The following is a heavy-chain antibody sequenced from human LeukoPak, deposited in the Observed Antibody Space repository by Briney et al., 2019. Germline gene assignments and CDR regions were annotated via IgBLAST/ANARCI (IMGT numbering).Heavy chain of an antibody. Sequence: GGSLRLSCAASGFGFSDHYMDWVRQAPGKGLEWVGRIRNEDNSYTTEYAASVKGRFAISRDDSKNSLYLQMNSLKAEDTAVYYCTRGPPDYWGQGTLVTVSS. J-gene: IGHJ4*02. CDR1: GFGFSDHY. CDR2: IRNEDNSYTT. V-gene: IGHV3-72*01. CDR3: TRGPPDY.